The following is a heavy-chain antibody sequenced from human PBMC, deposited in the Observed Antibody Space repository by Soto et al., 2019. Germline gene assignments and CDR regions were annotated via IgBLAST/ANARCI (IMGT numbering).Heavy chain of an antibody. Sequence: ASVKVSCKASGYTFTGYYMHWVRQAPGQELEWMGWINPNSGGTNYAQKFQGWVTMTRDTSISTAYMELSRLRSDDTAVYYCARDRRNYYGSGPEYYFDYWGQGTLVTVPS. J-gene: IGHJ4*02. CDR3: ARDRRNYYGSGPEYYFDY. D-gene: IGHD3-10*01. V-gene: IGHV1-2*04. CDR2: INPNSGGT. CDR1: GYTFTGYY.